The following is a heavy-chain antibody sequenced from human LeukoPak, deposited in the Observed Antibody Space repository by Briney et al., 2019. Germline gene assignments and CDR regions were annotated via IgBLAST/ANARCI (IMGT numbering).Heavy chain of an antibody. J-gene: IGHJ4*02. CDR3: SRESGPFCPFGY. CDR2: ISLAGQT. Sequence: ETETLICGVSGGSISGTNWWSWLRQPPGQGLEWIGEISLAGQTNYNPSLNGRVTMSLDKSSNQLSLHLTSVTAADTATYYCSRESGPFCPFGYWGQGTLVTVSS. D-gene: IGHD1-26*01. CDR1: GGSISGTNW. V-gene: IGHV4/OR15-8*02.